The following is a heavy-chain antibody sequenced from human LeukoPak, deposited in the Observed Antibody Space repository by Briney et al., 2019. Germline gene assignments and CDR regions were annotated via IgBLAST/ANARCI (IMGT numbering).Heavy chain of an antibody. V-gene: IGHV3-33*06. D-gene: IGHD5-18*01. CDR3: AKAFNSEYFDY. CDR1: GFTFSSYG. J-gene: IGHJ4*02. Sequence: PGRSLRLSCAASGFTFSSYGMHWVRQAPGKGLEWVAVIWYDGSNKYYADSVKGRFTISRDNSKNTLYLQMNSLRAEDTAVYYCAKAFNSEYFDYWGQGTLVTVSS. CDR2: IWYDGSNK.